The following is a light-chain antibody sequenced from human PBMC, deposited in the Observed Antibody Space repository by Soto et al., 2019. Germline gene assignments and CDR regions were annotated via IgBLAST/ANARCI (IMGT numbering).Light chain of an antibody. Sequence: DIPLTQSPSFLSASVGDRVNITCRASQGISSYLAWYHQKPGKAPKLLIYAASTLQSGVPSRFSGSGSGTDFTLTISCLQPEDFATYSCQQLNSYPWTFGQGTRVEI. CDR3: QQLNSYPWT. V-gene: IGKV1-9*01. CDR1: QGISSY. CDR2: AAS. J-gene: IGKJ1*01.